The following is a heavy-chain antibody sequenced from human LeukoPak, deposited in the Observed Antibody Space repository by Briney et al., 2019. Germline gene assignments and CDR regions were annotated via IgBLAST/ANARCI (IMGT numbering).Heavy chain of an antibody. CDR3: ARTRDSGSSDV. J-gene: IGHJ4*02. V-gene: IGHV4-39*07. Sequence: SETLSLTCTVSGGSISSSSYYWGWIRQPPGKGLEWIGSIYYSGSTYYNPSLKSRVTISRDTSKNQFSLKLSSVTAADTAVYYCARTRDSGSSDVWGQGTLVTVSS. CDR2: IYYSGST. CDR1: GGSISSSSYY. D-gene: IGHD3-10*01.